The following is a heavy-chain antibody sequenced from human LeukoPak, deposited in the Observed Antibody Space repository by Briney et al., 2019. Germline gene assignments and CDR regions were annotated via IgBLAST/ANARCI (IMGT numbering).Heavy chain of an antibody. CDR2: IYSNGRS. V-gene: IGHV4-4*07. CDR1: GGSITSDS. D-gene: IGHD3-10*01. CDR3: ARNYASGNYFDFYYYNMDV. J-gene: IGHJ6*02. Sequence: SETLSLTCTVSGGSITSDSWSWTRQPAGKGLEWIGRIYSNGRSDCNPSFRSRVTMSLDTSKNQFSLKLSSVTAADTAVYYCARNYASGNYFDFYYYNMDVWGQGTTVTVSS.